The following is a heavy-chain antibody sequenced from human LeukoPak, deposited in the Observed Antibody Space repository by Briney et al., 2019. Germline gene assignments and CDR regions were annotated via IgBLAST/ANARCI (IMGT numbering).Heavy chain of an antibody. V-gene: IGHV3-7*01. Sequence: PGGSLRLSCAASGFTFSSYWMSWVRQAPGKGLEWVANIKQDGSEKYYVDSVKGRFTISRDNSKNTLYLQMNSLRAEDTAVYYCARELRYGNYGMDVWGQGTTVTVSS. CDR2: IKQDGSEK. CDR1: GFTFSSYW. CDR3: ARELRYGNYGMDV. D-gene: IGHD3-9*01. J-gene: IGHJ6*02.